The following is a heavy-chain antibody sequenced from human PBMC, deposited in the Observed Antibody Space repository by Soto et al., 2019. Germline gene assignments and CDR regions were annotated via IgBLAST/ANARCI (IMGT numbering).Heavy chain of an antibody. V-gene: IGHV3-33*01. CDR3: ARDCAGYSSGWYQRGGFDY. CDR1: GFTFSSYV. J-gene: IGHJ4*02. D-gene: IGHD6-19*01. CDR2: IWYDGSNK. Sequence: QVQLVESGGGVVQPGRSLRLSFAASGFTFSSYVMHWVRQAPGKGLEWVAVIWYDGSNKYYADSVKGRFTTSRDNSNKTLYLQMNSLRAEDTAVYYCARDCAGYSSGWYQRGGFDYWGQGTLVTVSS.